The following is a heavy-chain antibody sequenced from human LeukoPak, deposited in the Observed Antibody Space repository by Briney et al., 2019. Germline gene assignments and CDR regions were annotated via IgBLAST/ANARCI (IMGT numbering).Heavy chain of an antibody. Sequence: PSETLSLTCAVYGGSFSGYYWSWIRQPPGKGLEWIGEINHSGSTNYNPSLKSRVTISVDTSKNQFSLKLSSVTAADTAVYYCARTTDYLTLFNWFDPWGQGTLVTVSS. D-gene: IGHD4-11*01. CDR1: GGSFSGYY. CDR2: INHSGST. CDR3: ARTTDYLTLFNWFDP. J-gene: IGHJ5*02. V-gene: IGHV4-34*01.